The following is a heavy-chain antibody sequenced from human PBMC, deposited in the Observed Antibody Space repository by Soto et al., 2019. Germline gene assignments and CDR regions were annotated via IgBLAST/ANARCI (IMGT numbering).Heavy chain of an antibody. CDR3: ARDQDNWFDP. V-gene: IGHV4-39*07. CDR2: IYHSGST. D-gene: IGHD2-15*01. Sequence: PSETLSLTCSVSGDSISNSRFYWAWIRQPPGEGLEWIGSIYHSGSTYYNPSLKSRVTISVDRSKNQFSLKLSSVTAADTAVYYCARDQDNWFDPWGQGTLVTVSS. J-gene: IGHJ5*02. CDR1: GDSISNSRFY.